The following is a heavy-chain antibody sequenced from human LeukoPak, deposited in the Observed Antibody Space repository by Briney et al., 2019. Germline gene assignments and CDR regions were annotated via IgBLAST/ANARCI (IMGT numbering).Heavy chain of an antibody. J-gene: IGHJ4*02. V-gene: IGHV4-39*07. CDR3: ARMDIAAAGVLDY. Sequence: SETLSLTCTVSGGSISSSSYYWGWIRQPPGKGLEWIGSIYYSGSTYYNPSLKSRVTISVDTSKNQFSLKLSSVTAADTAVYYCARMDIAAAGVLDYWGQGTLVTVSS. D-gene: IGHD6-13*01. CDR2: IYYSGST. CDR1: GGSISSSSYY.